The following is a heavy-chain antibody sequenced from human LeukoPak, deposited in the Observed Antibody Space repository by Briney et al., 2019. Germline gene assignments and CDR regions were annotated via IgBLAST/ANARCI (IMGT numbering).Heavy chain of an antibody. D-gene: IGHD2-2*01. V-gene: IGHV4-34*01. CDR1: GGSFSGYY. CDR2: INHSGST. CDR3: ARRRLWDCSSTSCSLSDY. Sequence: PSETLSLTCAVYGGSFSGYYWSWIRQPPGKGLEWIGEINHSGSTNYNPSLKSRVTISVDTSKNQFSLKLSSVTAADTAVYYCARRRLWDCSSTSCSLSDYWGQGTLVTVSS. J-gene: IGHJ4*02.